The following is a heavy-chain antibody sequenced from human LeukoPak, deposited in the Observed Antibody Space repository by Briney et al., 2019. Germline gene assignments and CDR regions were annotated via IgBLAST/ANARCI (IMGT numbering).Heavy chain of an antibody. D-gene: IGHD6-19*01. V-gene: IGHV4-59*01. Sequence: SETLSLTRAVYGGSFSGYYWSWIRQPPGKGLEWIGYIYYSGSTNYNPSLKSRVTISVDTSKNQFSLKLSSVTAADTAVYYCASSSGWYYFDYWGQGTLVTVSS. J-gene: IGHJ4*02. CDR2: IYYSGST. CDR1: GGSFSGYY. CDR3: ASSSGWYYFDY.